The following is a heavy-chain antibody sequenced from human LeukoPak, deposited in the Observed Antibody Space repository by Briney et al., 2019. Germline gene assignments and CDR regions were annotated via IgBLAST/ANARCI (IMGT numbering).Heavy chain of an antibody. CDR1: GFTFSNYG. D-gene: IGHD1-20*01. Sequence: GGSLRLSCAASGFTFSNYGMHWVRQAPGKGLEWMAVISHDGNTKNYADSVKGRFTISRDNSKNTLFLQMNSLRAEATAVYYCAKGEGITGTATPDYWGQGTLLTVSS. V-gene: IGHV3-30*18. CDR2: ISHDGNTK. CDR3: AKGEGITGTATPDY. J-gene: IGHJ4*02.